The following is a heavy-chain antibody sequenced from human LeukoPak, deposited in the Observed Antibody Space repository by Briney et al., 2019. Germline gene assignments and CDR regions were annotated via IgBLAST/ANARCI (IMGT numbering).Heavy chain of an antibody. V-gene: IGHV4-59*01. CDR2: IYYSGST. J-gene: IGHJ4*02. CDR1: GGSISSYY. Sequence: PSETLSLTCTVSGGSISSYYWSWIRQPPGKGLEWIGYIYYSGSTNYNPSLKTRVTISVDTSKNQFSLKLSSVTAADTAVYYCARIGHEDYYFDYWGQGTLVTVSS. CDR3: ARIGHEDYYFDY.